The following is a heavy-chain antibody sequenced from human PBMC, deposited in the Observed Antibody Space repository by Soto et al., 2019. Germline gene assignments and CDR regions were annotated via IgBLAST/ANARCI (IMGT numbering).Heavy chain of an antibody. D-gene: IGHD3-9*01. J-gene: IGHJ6*02. Sequence: QVQLQQWGAGLLKPSETLSLTCAVYGGSFRGYYWSWIRQPPGKGLEWIGEINHRGSANYNPSVKSRVTISVDTSKNQFSLKLNSVTAADTAMYYCARGSSVTIPAATGRDYYYHGLDVWAQGTAVTVSS. CDR1: GGSFRGYY. CDR3: ARGSSVTIPAATGRDYYYHGLDV. V-gene: IGHV4-34*01. CDR2: INHRGSA.